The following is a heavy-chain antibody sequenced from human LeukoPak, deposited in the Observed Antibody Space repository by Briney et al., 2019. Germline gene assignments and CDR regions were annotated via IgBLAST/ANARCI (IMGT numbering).Heavy chain of an antibody. Sequence: GGSLRRSCATSGFTFSSFEMNWVRQAPGKGREWVSYISSTGNTIYYADSVKGRFTISRDNAKSSLYLRMNSLRAEDTAVYYCARDSSGNFIPDYFDYWGQGTLVTVSS. J-gene: IGHJ4*02. D-gene: IGHD3-10*01. CDR3: ARDSSGNFIPDYFDY. V-gene: IGHV3-48*03. CDR1: GFTFSSFE. CDR2: ISSTGNTI.